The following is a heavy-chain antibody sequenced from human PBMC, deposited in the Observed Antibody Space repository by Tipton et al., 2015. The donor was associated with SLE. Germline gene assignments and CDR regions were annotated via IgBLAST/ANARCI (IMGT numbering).Heavy chain of an antibody. CDR1: GFSINNGYF. Sequence: TLSLTCTVSGFSINNGYFWAWIRQPPGKGLEWIGYVYRSGTTHYNASPKSRVTISVDTSKNQFSLQRSSVTAADTAVYYCARHTSLGGHECWGHGTLVPVPS. J-gene: IGHJ4*01. V-gene: IGHV4-38-2*02. D-gene: IGHD4-23*01. CDR2: VYRSGTT. CDR3: ARHTSLGGHEC.